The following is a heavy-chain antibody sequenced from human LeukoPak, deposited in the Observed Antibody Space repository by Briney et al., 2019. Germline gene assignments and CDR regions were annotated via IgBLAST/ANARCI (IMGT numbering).Heavy chain of an antibody. D-gene: IGHD6-13*01. CDR3: ARAFPNRRYSSSWPYYMDV. V-gene: IGHV3-30*04. CDR1: GFTFSSYA. J-gene: IGHJ6*03. CDR2: ISYDGSNK. Sequence: QPGGSLRLSCAASGFTFSSYAMHWVRQAPGKGLEWVAVISYDGSNKYYADSEKGRFTISRDNSKNTLYLQMNSLRAEDTAVYYCARAFPNRRYSSSWPYYMDVWGKGTTVTVSS.